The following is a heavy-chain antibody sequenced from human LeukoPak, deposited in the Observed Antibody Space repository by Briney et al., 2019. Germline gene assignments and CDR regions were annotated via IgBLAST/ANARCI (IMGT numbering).Heavy chain of an antibody. D-gene: IGHD1-1*01. J-gene: IGHJ4*02. CDR1: GFSFSSYW. V-gene: IGHV3-7*04. Sequence: PGGSVTLSCAASGFSFSSYWMTWVRQAPGKGLEGVANIKQDESEKNHVDSVKGRFTISRDNAKNSLYLQMNSLRAEDTAVYYCVMGFRTADWGQGTLVTVSS. CDR3: VMGFRTAD. CDR2: IKQDESEK.